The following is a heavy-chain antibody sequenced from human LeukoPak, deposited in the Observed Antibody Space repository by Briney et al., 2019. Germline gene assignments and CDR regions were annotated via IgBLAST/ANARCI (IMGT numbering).Heavy chain of an antibody. CDR2: IDPSDSYT. CDR3: ARQEPAAMRYYYYGMDV. Sequence: GASLRISCKGSGYRFTSYWISWVRQMPGKGLEWMGRIDPSDSYTNYSPSFQGHVTISADKSISTAYLQWSSLKASDTAMYYCARQEPAAMRYYYYGMDVWGKGTTVTVSS. V-gene: IGHV5-10-1*01. D-gene: IGHD2-2*01. CDR1: GYRFTSYW. J-gene: IGHJ6*04.